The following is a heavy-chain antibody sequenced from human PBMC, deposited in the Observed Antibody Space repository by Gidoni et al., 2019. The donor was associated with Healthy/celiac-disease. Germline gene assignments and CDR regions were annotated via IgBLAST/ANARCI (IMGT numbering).Heavy chain of an antibody. Sequence: QLQLQESGPGLVKPSETLSLTCTVSGGSISSSSYYWGWIRQPPGKGLEWIGSIYYSGSTYYNPSLKSRVTISVDTSKNQFSLKLSSVTAADTAVYYCASLFSGSYFRFGFDPWGQGTLVTVSS. J-gene: IGHJ5*02. CDR2: IYYSGST. D-gene: IGHD1-26*01. CDR3: ASLFSGSYFRFGFDP. V-gene: IGHV4-39*01. CDR1: GGSISSSSYY.